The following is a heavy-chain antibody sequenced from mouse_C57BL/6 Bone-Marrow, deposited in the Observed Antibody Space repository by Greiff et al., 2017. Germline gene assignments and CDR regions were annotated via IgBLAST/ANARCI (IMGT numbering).Heavy chain of an antibody. Sequence: EVQLQQSGAELVRPGASVKLSCTASGFNIKDDYMHWVKQRPEQGLEWIGWIDPENGDTEYASKFQGKATITADTSSNTAYLQLSSLTSEDTAVYYGTSITTVPFDYWGQGTTLTVSS. V-gene: IGHV14-4*01. CDR2: IDPENGDT. D-gene: IGHD1-1*01. CDR3: TSITTVPFDY. J-gene: IGHJ2*01. CDR1: GFNIKDDY.